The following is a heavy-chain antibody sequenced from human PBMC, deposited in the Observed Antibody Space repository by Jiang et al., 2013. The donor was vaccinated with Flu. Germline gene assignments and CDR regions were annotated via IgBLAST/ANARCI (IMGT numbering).Heavy chain of an antibody. Sequence: GAEVKKPGESLRISCKGSGYSFTSYWISWVRQMPGKGLEWMGRIDPSDSYTNYSPSFQGHVTISADKSISTAYLQWSSLKASDTAMYYCARHGEDYDILTGYYPYYYYYGMDVWGQGTTVTVSS. CDR1: GYSFTSYW. CDR2: IDPSDSYT. J-gene: IGHJ6*02. CDR3: ARHGEDYDILTGYYPYYYYYGMDV. V-gene: IGHV5-10-1*01. D-gene: IGHD3-9*01.